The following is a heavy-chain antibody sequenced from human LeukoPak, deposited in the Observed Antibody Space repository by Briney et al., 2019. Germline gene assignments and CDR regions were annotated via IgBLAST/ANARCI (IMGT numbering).Heavy chain of an antibody. CDR2: IYHSGST. CDR1: GGPISSSNW. V-gene: IGHV4-4*02. D-gene: IGHD2-2*01. Sequence: SGTLSLTGAVSGGPISSSNWWSWVRQPPGKGLEWIGEIYHSGSTNYNPSLKSRVTISVDKSKNQFSLKLSSVTAADTAVYYCVRRQYCSSTSCQLYYYYYGMDVWGQGTTVTVSS. CDR3: VRRQYCSSTSCQLYYYYYGMDV. J-gene: IGHJ6*02.